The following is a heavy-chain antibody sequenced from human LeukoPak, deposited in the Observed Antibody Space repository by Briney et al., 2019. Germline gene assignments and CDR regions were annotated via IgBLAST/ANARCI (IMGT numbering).Heavy chain of an antibody. D-gene: IGHD3-22*01. V-gene: IGHV3-7*01. CDR3: ARVYYQDSGTSYRHLDY. CDR1: GFTFMYYC. CDR2: IKQDESEK. J-gene: IGHJ4*02. Sequence: GGYLTLSGAASGFTFMYYCMTWVRQVPGKGLEGVASIKQDESEKYFLDSVKGRFTIYRDNAANSLYLQMNSLRAEDTAVYYCARVYYQDSGTSYRHLDYWGQGTLVTVSS.